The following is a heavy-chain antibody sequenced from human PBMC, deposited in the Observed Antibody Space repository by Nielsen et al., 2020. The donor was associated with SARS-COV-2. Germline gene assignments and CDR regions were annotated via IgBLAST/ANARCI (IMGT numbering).Heavy chain of an antibody. D-gene: IGHD2-15*01. V-gene: IGHV3-7*01. J-gene: IGHJ3*01. CDR3: ARDWSRAADV. Sequence: GESLKISCAASGFTFSSLWMSWVRQVPGKGLEWVADIKPDGSEKFYVDSVKGRLTISRDNAKNSMSLQMNSLRVEDTAVYYCARDWSRAADVWGQGTMVTVSS. CDR2: IKPDGSEK. CDR1: GFTFSSLW.